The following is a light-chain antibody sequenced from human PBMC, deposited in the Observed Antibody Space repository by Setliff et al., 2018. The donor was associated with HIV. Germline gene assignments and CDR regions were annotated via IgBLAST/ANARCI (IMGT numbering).Light chain of an antibody. J-gene: IGLJ1*01. CDR1: SSDVGRYNY. Sequence: QSALAQPRPVSGSPGQSVTISCTGTSSDVGRYNYVHWFQQHPGNPPKVLIYDVYKRPSGVPYRFSCSKSANTASLTISGLQAEDEAGYYCCSYAGTYEVFGTGTKVTVL. CDR2: DVY. V-gene: IGLV2-11*01. CDR3: CSYAGTYEV.